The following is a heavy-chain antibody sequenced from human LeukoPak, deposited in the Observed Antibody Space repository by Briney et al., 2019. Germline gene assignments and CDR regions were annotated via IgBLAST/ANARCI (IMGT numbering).Heavy chain of an antibody. CDR1: GGSISSSSYY. J-gene: IGHJ4*02. V-gene: IGHV4-39*01. CDR3: ARHGSGYSSGWYIGY. CDR2: IYYSGST. D-gene: IGHD6-19*01. Sequence: SETLSLTCTVSGGSISSSSYYWGWIRQPPGKGLEWIGSIYYSGSTYYNPSLKSRVIIPVDTSKNQFSLKLSSVTAADTAVYYCARHGSGYSSGWYIGYWGQGTLVTVPS.